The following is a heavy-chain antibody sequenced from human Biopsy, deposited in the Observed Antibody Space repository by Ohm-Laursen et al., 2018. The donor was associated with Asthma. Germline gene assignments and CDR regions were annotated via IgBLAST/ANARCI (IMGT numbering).Heavy chain of an antibody. J-gene: IGHJ3*01. Sequence: SVKVSCKASGYTFISYAIHWVRQAPGQRPEWMGWINAGNGNTKYSQKFQGRVTITRDTSASTAYMELRSLRSEDTATYYCARAYYDFLTGQVKDVFGVWGQGTMVTVSS. V-gene: IGHV1-3*01. CDR2: INAGNGNT. D-gene: IGHD3-9*01. CDR1: GYTFISYA. CDR3: ARAYYDFLTGQVKDVFGV.